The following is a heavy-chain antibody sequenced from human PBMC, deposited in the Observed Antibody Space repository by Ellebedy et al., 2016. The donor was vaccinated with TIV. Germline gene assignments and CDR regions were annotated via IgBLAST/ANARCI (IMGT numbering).Heavy chain of an antibody. CDR3: MAHSDFDC. V-gene: IGHV3-7*01. J-gene: IGHJ4*02. CDR2: VKQDGTEK. CDR1: GFTFTSYW. Sequence: PGGSLRLSCAASGFTFTSYWMYWVRQAPGKGLEWVATVKQDGTEKFYVDSVKGRFTISRDNAQKSLDLQMSSLRAEDTAVYYCMAHSDFDCWGQGNMVIVSS. D-gene: IGHD2-15*01.